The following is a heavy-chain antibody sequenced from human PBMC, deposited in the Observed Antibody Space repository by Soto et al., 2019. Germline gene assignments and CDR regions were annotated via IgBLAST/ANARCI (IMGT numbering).Heavy chain of an antibody. D-gene: IGHD6-13*01. CDR2: IYYSGST. J-gene: IGHJ4*02. V-gene: IGHV4-59*08. CDR3: ARGYGVADDF. CDR1: GGSISSYY. Sequence: QVQLQESGPGLVKPSETLSLTCTVSGGSISSYYWSWIRQPPGKGLEWIGYIYYSGSTNYNPSLMSRVTKSVDTSKNHVSLKPSAVTAADTAVYYCARGYGVADDFWGQGTLVTVSS.